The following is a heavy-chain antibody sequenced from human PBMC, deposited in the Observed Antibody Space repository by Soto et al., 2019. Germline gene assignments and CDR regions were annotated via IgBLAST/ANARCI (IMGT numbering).Heavy chain of an antibody. Sequence: ASVKVSCKASGGTFSSYTISWVRQAPGQGLEWMGRIIPILGIANYAQKFQGRVTITADKSTSTAYMELSSLRSEDTAVYYCARGGDPGAGVDVWGKGTTVTVSS. D-gene: IGHD2-21*01. J-gene: IGHJ6*04. CDR2: IIPILGIA. CDR3: ARGGDPGAGVDV. V-gene: IGHV1-69*02. CDR1: GGTFSSYT.